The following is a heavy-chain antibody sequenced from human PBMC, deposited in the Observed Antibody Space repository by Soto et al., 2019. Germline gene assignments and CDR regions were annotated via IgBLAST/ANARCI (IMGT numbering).Heavy chain of an antibody. V-gene: IGHV3-30*18. J-gene: IGHJ4*02. CDR3: AKDYVRMVRGHINLAPGH. D-gene: IGHD3-10*01. Sequence: QAQLVESGGGVVQPGRSLRLSCAASGFTFSDFGMHWVRQVPDKGLEWVAFISYDGSYRYYGASVKGRFTISRDNSKNTLYLQMNSLRAEDTAVYYCAKDYVRMVRGHINLAPGHWGQGTLVTVSS. CDR2: ISYDGSYR. CDR1: GFTFSDFG.